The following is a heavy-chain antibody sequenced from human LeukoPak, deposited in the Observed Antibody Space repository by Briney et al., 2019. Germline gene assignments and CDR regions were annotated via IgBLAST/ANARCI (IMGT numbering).Heavy chain of an antibody. CDR2: IYSGGST. Sequence: RAGGSLRLSCAASGFTVSSNYMSWVRQAPGKGLEWVSVIYSGGSTYYADSVKGRFTISRDNSKNTLYLQMNSLRAEDTAVYYCARTRELLRWGQGTLVTVSS. D-gene: IGHD1-26*01. CDR3: ARTRELLR. J-gene: IGHJ4*02. CDR1: GFTVSSNY. V-gene: IGHV3-66*01.